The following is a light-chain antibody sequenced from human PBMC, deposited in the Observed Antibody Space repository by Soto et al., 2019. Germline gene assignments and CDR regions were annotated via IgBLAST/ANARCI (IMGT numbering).Light chain of an antibody. CDR1: QSVSSY. CDR2: DKY. Sequence: VLTQSPATLSLSPWEMAALSCGASQSVSSYLAWYKQKPGQAPRLLIYDKYNRATGVKARFSGSGSGTDFTITIRSIENEDLEIYYCKKYDDWHINFGNGTRREIK. CDR3: KKYDDWHIN. V-gene: IGKV3-11*01. J-gene: IGKJ5*01.